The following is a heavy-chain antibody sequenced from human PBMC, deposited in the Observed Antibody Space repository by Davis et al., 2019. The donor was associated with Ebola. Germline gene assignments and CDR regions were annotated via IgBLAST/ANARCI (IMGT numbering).Heavy chain of an antibody. J-gene: IGHJ4*02. D-gene: IGHD3-9*01. CDR3: ARDDADILTGYYNY. CDR1: GFTFSGSA. V-gene: IGHV3-23*01. CDR2: ISGSGGST. Sequence: GGSLRLSCAASGFTFSGSAMHWVRQAPGKGLEWVSAISGSGGSTYYADSVKGRFTISRDNSKNSLYLQMNSLRAEDTAVYYCARDDADILTGYYNYWGQGTLVTVSS.